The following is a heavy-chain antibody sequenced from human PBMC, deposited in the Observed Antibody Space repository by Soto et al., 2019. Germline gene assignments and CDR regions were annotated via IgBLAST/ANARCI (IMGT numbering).Heavy chain of an antibody. J-gene: IGHJ2*01. CDR1: GGSLSVGGCS. CDR3: ACLTGYSRYFDH. Sequence: QLLLVESGSGLVRPSEALSLSCNVSGGSLSVGGCSWAWIRLPVGKGLEWIGYIFDTGNTYFSASPKSRPSMSVDTSRNQFSMQLASVTAADTAMYSWACLTGYSRYFDHWGRGTLVTVSS. D-gene: IGHD1-26*01. V-gene: IGHV4-30-2*01. CDR2: IFDTGNT.